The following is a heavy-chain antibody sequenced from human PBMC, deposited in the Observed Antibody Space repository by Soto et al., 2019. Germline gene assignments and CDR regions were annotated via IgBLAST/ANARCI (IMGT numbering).Heavy chain of an antibody. CDR3: ARVFYSVAGTGGLDY. V-gene: IGHV3-48*02. J-gene: IGHJ4*02. Sequence: EVQLVESGGGLVQPGGSLRLSCAASGFTFSSYSMNWVRQAPGKGLEWVSYISSSSSTIYYADSVKGRFTISRENAKNSLYRQMNSLRDEDTAVYYCARVFYSVAGTGGLDYWGQGTLVTVSS. D-gene: IGHD6-19*01. CDR1: GFTFSSYS. CDR2: ISSSSSTI.